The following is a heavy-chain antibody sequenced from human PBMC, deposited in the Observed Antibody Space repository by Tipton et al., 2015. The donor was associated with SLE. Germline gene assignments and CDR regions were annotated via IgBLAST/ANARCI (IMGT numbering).Heavy chain of an antibody. Sequence: TLSLTCTVSGGSISSHYWSWIRQPPGKGLEWIGEINHSGSTNYNPSLKSRVTISVDTSKNQFSLKLSSVTAADTAVYYCAREGVVRKVDYWGQGTLVTVSS. V-gene: IGHV4-34*01. J-gene: IGHJ4*02. D-gene: IGHD3-3*01. CDR2: INHSGST. CDR1: GGSISSHY. CDR3: AREGVVRKVDY.